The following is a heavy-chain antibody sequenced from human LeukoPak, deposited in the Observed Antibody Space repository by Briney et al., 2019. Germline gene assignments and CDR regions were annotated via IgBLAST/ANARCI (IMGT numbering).Heavy chain of an antibody. D-gene: IGHD4-11*01. CDR3: ARGLYSNSPLNWFDP. CDR1: GGSFSGYY. J-gene: IGHJ5*02. V-gene: IGHV4-34*01. Sequence: SETLSLTCAVYGGSFSGYYWSWIRQPPGKRLEWIGEINHSGSTNYNPSLKSRVTISVDTSKNQFSLKLSSVTAADTAVYYCARGLYSNSPLNWFDPWGQGTLVTVSS. CDR2: INHSGST.